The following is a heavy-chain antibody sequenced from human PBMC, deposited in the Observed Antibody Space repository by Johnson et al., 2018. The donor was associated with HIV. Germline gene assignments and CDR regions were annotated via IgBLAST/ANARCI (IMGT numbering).Heavy chain of an antibody. CDR3: ASRYGDYGLGAFDI. CDR1: GFTVSNNY. D-gene: IGHD4-17*01. V-gene: IGHV3-66*01. J-gene: IGHJ3*02. CDR2: IYSGGST. Sequence: VQLVESGGGVVRRGGSLRLSCATSGFTVSNNYMSWVRQAPGKGLEWVSVIYSGGSTYYADSVKGRFTISRDNAKNTLYLQMNSLRAEDTAVYYCASRYGDYGLGAFDIWGQGTMVTVAS.